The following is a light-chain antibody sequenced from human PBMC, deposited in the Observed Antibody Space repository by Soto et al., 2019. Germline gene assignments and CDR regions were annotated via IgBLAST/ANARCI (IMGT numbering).Light chain of an antibody. CDR2: EVT. J-gene: IGLJ1*01. CDR1: SRDVGGYNH. CDR3: NSHKRSDNRV. V-gene: IGLV2-14*01. Sequence: LTQPASVSGSLGQSITISCTGTSRDVGGYNHVSWYQHHPGKAPKLMIYEVTNRPSGVSNRFSGSKSGNTASLTISGLQAEDEATYYCNSHKRSDNRVFGTGTKVTVL.